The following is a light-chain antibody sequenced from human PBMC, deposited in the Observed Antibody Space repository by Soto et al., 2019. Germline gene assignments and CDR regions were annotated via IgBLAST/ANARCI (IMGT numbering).Light chain of an antibody. J-gene: IGKJ4*01. CDR3: QQYDNLLLT. CDR2: DAS. CDR1: QDIINY. V-gene: IGKV1-33*01. Sequence: DIQMTQSPSSLSASVGDRVTITCQASQDIINYLNWYQQKPGKAPKLLIYDASNLETGVPSRFSGSGSGTDFTFTISSLQPEDIATYYCQQYDNLLLTFGGGTKVDIK.